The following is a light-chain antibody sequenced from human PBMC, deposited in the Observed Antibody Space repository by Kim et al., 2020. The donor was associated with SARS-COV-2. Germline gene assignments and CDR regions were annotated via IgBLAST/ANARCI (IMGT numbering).Light chain of an antibody. CDR1: QTISTW. CDR2: LAS. V-gene: IGKV1-5*03. J-gene: IGKJ2*01. Sequence: SASVGDRVTITCRASQTISTWLAWYQQKPGKAPKLLLSLASTLESGVPSRFSGSGSGTEFTLTIDSLQPDDFATYYCQHYIRFPYTFGQGTKLEI. CDR3: QHYIRFPYT.